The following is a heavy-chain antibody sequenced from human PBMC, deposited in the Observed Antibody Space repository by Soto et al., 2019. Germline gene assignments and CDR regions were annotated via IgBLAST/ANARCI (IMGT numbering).Heavy chain of an antibody. V-gene: IGHV1-18*01. D-gene: IGHD3-10*01. CDR2: INGYGHGA. CDR1: GYSFTTYG. J-gene: IGHJ4*02. CDR3: VRDLNGDFYY. Sequence: QVQLVQSGAEVRQPGASVNVSCKASGYSFTTYGMSWVRQAPGQGLEYMGWINGYGHGAKYVQRFQGRFSMTTDTSTNTVYMDLRSLTSDDTAVYYCVRDLNGDFYYWGQGTVVIVSP.